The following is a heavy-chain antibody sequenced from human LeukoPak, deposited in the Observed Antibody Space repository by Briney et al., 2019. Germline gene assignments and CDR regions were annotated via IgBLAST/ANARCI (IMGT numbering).Heavy chain of an antibody. CDR3: ARDKEDYYDSSGSPDY. J-gene: IGHJ4*02. CDR2: LNFDGSDT. CDR1: GFTFRSYW. V-gene: IGHV3-74*01. Sequence: PGGSLRLSCATSGFTFRSYWMHWVRQAPGKGLVWVSRLNFDGSDTSYADSVKGRFTISRDNAKNSLYLQMNSLRAEDTAVYYCARDKEDYYDSSGSPDYWGQGTLVTVSS. D-gene: IGHD3-22*01.